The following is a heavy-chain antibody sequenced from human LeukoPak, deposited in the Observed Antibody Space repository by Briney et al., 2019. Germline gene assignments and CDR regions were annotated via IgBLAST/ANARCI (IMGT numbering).Heavy chain of an antibody. V-gene: IGHV3-23*01. CDR1: GFTFSSYT. CDR2: ISGSGGST. D-gene: IGHD6-19*01. J-gene: IGHJ4*02. Sequence: GGSLRLSCAASGFTFSSYTMSWVRQAPGKGLEWVSAISGSGGSTYYADSVKGRFTISRDNSKNTLYLQMNSLRAEDTAVYYRAKSDSGWYGETFDYWGQGTLVTVSS. CDR3: AKSDSGWYGETFDY.